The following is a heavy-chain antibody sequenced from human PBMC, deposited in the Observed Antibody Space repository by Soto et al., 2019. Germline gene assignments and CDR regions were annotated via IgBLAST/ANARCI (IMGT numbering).Heavy chain of an antibody. J-gene: IGHJ4*02. D-gene: IGHD3-22*01. CDR1: GFTFSDYY. CDR2: ISSSSSYT. Sequence: GGSLRLSCAASGFTFSDYYMSWIRQAPGKGLEWVSYISSSSSYTNYADSVKGRFTISRDNAKNSLYLQMNSLRAEDTAVYYCARDYYDSSGYYLPLDDWGQGTLVTVSS. V-gene: IGHV3-11*05. CDR3: ARDYYDSSGYYLPLDD.